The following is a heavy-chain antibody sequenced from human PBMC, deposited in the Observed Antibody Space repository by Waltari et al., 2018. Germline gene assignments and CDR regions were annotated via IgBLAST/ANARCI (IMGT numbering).Heavy chain of an antibody. V-gene: IGHV3-53*01. D-gene: IGHD1-26*01. Sequence: EVQLVESGGGLIQPGGSLRLSCAASAFSASSNDMTWCRQAPGKGLEWLSIVTSDDKTYYADSVKGRFTISRDNSKNTLYLEMSSLTAEDTAVYYCARDKGVEPTTRFDYWGQGTLVTVSS. CDR1: AFSASSND. CDR3: ARDKGVEPTTRFDY. J-gene: IGHJ4*02. CDR2: VTSDDKT.